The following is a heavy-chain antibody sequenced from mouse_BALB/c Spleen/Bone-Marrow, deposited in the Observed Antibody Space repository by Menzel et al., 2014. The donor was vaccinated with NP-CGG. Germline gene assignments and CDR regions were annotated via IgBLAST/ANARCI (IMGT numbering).Heavy chain of an antibody. D-gene: IGHD2-14*01. V-gene: IGHV2-2*02. CDR1: GFSLTSYG. Sequence: VQLQQSGPDLVQPSQSLSITCTVSGFSLTSYGVHWVRQSPGKGLEWLGVIWSGGSTDYNAAFISRLSISKDNSKSQVFFKMNSLQANDTAIYYCARNRDYRYDAYFDYWGQGTTLTVSS. J-gene: IGHJ2*01. CDR3: ARNRDYRYDAYFDY. CDR2: IWSGGST.